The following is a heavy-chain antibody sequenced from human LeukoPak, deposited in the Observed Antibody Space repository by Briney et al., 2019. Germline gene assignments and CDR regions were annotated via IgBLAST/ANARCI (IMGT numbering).Heavy chain of an antibody. J-gene: IGHJ5*01. CDR1: GFTFSSYA. V-gene: IGHV3-23*01. D-gene: IGHD3-9*01. CDR2: IIGSGGST. Sequence: PGGSLRLSCAVSGFTFSSYAMSWVRQAPGKGLEWVSAIIGSGGSTYYADSVKGRFTISRDNSKNTLYLQMNSLRAEDTAVYYCAKGEVLRYFDWFDYWGQGTLVTVSS. CDR3: AKGEVLRYFDWFDY.